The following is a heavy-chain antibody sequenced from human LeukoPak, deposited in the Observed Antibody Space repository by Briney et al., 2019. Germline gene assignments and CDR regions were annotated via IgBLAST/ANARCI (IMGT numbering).Heavy chain of an antibody. CDR3: ARVIDSSGYYHFDY. V-gene: IGHV3-33*01. CDR2: IWYDGSNK. CDR1: GFTFSSYG. Sequence: GGSLRLSCAASGFTFSSYGMHWVRQAPGKGLEWVAVIWYDGSNKYYADSVKGRFTISRDNSKNTLYLQMNSLRAEDTAVYYCARVIDSSGYYHFDYWGQGTLVTVSS. D-gene: IGHD3-22*01. J-gene: IGHJ4*02.